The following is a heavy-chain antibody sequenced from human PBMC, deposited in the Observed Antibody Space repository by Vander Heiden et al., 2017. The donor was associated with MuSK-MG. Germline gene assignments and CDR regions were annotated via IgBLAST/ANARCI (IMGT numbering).Heavy chain of an antibody. D-gene: IGHD6-19*01. CDR2: TRNKANSYTT. Sequence: EVQLVESGGGLVQPGGSLRLSCAASGFTFSDHYLDWVRQAPGKGLEWVGRTRNKANSYTTEYAASVKGRFTISRDDSKNSLYLQMNSLKTEDTAVYYCAMSWYSSGWYGKQRYYFDYWGQGTLVTVSS. J-gene: IGHJ4*02. CDR3: AMSWYSSGWYGKQRYYFDY. CDR1: GFTFSDHY. V-gene: IGHV3-72*01.